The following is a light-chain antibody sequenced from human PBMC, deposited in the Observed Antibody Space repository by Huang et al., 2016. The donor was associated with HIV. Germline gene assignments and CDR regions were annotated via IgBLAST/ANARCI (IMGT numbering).Light chain of an antibody. CDR3: QQYLSSPLT. CDR1: QNITNNY. V-gene: IGKV3-20*01. J-gene: IGKJ4*01. Sequence: DIVLTQSPGTLSLSPGARAALSCRASQNITNNYLAWYQQRSGQAPRLLIYGASNRAMGIPDRCSGGGSGTDFTLIINRLEPQDSAVYYCQQYLSSPLTFGGGTNVEIK. CDR2: GAS.